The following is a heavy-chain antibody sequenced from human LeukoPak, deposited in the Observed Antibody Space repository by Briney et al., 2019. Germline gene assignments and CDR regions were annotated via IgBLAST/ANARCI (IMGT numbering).Heavy chain of an antibody. J-gene: IGHJ4*02. CDR2: IIPIFGTA. CDR3: AGFKYSSSWYVFDC. Sequence: SVKVSCTASGGTVSSYAISWVRQAPGQGLEWMGGIIPIFGTANYAQKFQGRVTITADESTRTAYMELSSLRSEDTAVYYCAGFKYSSSWYVFDCWGQGTLVTVSS. V-gene: IGHV1-69*13. D-gene: IGHD6-13*01. CDR1: GGTVSSYA.